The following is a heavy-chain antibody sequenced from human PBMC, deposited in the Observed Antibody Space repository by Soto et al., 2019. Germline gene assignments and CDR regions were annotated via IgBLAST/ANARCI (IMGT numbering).Heavy chain of an antibody. CDR2: IYHSGST. V-gene: IGHV4-4*02. J-gene: IGHJ5*02. D-gene: IGHD4-17*01. CDR1: GGSISSSNW. Sequence: SETLSLTCAVSGGSISSSNWWSWVRQPPGKGLEWIGEIYHSGSTNYNPSLKSRVTISVDKSKNQFSLKLSSVTAADTAVYYCARRHLFYGDYAHNWFDPWGQGTLVTVSS. CDR3: ARRHLFYGDYAHNWFDP.